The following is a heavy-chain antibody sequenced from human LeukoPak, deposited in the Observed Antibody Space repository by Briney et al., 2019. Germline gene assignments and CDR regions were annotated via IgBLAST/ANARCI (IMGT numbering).Heavy chain of an antibody. J-gene: IGHJ5*02. V-gene: IGHV4-39*01. D-gene: IGHD3-10*01. Sequence: SETLSLTCTVSGGSISSSSYYWGWIRQPPGKGLEWIGSIYYSGSTYYNPSLKSRVTISVDTSKNQFSLKLSSVTAADTAVYYCARRDYYGNWFDPWGQGTLVTVSS. CDR1: GGSISSSSYY. CDR3: ARRDYYGNWFDP. CDR2: IYYSGST.